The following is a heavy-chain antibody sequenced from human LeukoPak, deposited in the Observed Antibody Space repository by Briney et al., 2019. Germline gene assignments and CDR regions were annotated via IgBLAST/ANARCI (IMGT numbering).Heavy chain of an antibody. CDR2: ISYDGSNK. J-gene: IGHJ4*02. Sequence: GGSLRLSCAASGFTVSSNYMSWVRQAPGKGLEWVAVISYDGSNKYYADSVKGRFTISRDNSKNTLYLQMNSLRAEDTAVYYCAKDRGEELDYWGQRTLVTVSS. CDR1: GFTVSSNY. D-gene: IGHD3-10*01. CDR3: AKDRGEELDY. V-gene: IGHV3-30*18.